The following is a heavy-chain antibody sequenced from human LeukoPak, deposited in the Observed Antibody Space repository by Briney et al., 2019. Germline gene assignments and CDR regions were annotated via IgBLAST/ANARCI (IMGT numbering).Heavy chain of an antibody. CDR1: GYIFTGYY. D-gene: IGHD3-22*01. Sequence: GASVKVSCKASGYIFTGYYMHWVRQAPGQGLEWMGWINPIFGTANYAQKFQGRVTITADESTSTAYMELSSLRSEDTAVYYCARYYDSSGYYAAFDIWGQGTMVTVSS. CDR3: ARYYDSSGYYAAFDI. J-gene: IGHJ3*02. V-gene: IGHV1-69*13. CDR2: INPIFGTA.